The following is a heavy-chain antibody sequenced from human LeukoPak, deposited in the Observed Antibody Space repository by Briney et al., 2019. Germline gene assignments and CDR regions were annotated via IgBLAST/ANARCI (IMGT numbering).Heavy chain of an antibody. CDR2: INADGSSA. CDR1: GFTFSSYA. CDR3: ARDYGRSRDYGMDV. J-gene: IGHJ6*02. Sequence: GGSLRLSCAASGFTFSSYAMHWVRQAPGKGLVWVSRINADGSSASYADPVKGRFTISRDNAKNTLYLQMNSLRAEDTAMYYCARDYGRSRDYGMDVWGQGTTVTVSS. D-gene: IGHD3-10*01. V-gene: IGHV3-74*01.